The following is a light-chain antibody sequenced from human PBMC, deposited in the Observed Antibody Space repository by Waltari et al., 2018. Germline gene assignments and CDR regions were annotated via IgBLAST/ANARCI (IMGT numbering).Light chain of an antibody. CDR3: AGWDDNLSVV. CDR1: TSNIGTNY. V-gene: IGLV1-47*01. Sequence: QSVLTQPPAASGTPGQRVTISCAGSTSNIGTNYVTWYQKFPGAAPKLLIYRINQRPAGVPYRFSGSKSGTSASLVSSGLRSEDEADYFCAGWDDNLSVVFGGGTKLTVL. J-gene: IGLJ2*01. CDR2: RIN.